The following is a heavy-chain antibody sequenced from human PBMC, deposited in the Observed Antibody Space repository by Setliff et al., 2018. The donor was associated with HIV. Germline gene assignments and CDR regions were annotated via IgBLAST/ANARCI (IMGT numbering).Heavy chain of an antibody. J-gene: IGHJ4*01. CDR3: AKDGISGGAYPPYYFDY. CDR2: ISGSGGST. Sequence: SWVRQAPGKGLEWVSVISGSGGSTFYADSVKGRFTISRDNSKNTLYLQMNRLRVEDTAVYYCAKDGISGGAYPPYYFDYWGHGTLVTVSS. V-gene: IGHV3-23*01. D-gene: IGHD2-15*01.